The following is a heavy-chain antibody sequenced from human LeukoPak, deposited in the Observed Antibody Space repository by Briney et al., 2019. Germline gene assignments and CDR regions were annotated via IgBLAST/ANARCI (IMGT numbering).Heavy chain of an antibody. CDR2: ISSSSSYI. J-gene: IGHJ4*02. V-gene: IGHV3-21*01. CDR1: GFTFSSYS. D-gene: IGHD3-10*01. Sequence: GVSLRLSCAASGFTFSSYSMNWVRQAPGKGLEWVSSISSSSSYIYYADSVNGRFTICIDNAKKSLYLQMNSLRAEDTAVYYCARRLSGSMVYWGQGTLVTVSS. CDR3: ARRLSGSMVY.